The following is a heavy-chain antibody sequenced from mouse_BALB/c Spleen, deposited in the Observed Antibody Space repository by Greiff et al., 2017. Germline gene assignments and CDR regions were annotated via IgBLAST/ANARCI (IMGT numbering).Heavy chain of an antibody. Sequence: EVQLQQSGPELVKPGASVKISCKASGYSFTGYFMNWVMQSHGKSLEWIGRINPYNGDTFYNQKFKGKATLTVDKSSSTAHMELRSLASEDSAVYYCARAGYGNYDYFDYWGQGTTLTVSS. D-gene: IGHD2-1*01. CDR1: GYSFTGYF. CDR2: INPYNGDT. CDR3: ARAGYGNYDYFDY. V-gene: IGHV1-20*02. J-gene: IGHJ2*01.